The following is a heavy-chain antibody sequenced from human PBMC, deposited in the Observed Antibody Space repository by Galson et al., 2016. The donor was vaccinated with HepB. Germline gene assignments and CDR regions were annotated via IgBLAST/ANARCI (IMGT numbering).Heavy chain of an antibody. J-gene: IGHJ4*02. V-gene: IGHV4-61*01. CDR3: ARGLGINYYDSSGYVY. CDR1: GGSVTSGPYY. Sequence: ETLSLTCTVSGGSVTSGPYYWSWIRQPPGKGLEWIGYMYYSGGSNYNPSLKSRVTISVDTSKNQFSLKLTSVTAADTAVYYCARGLGINYYDSSGYVYWGQGTLVTVSS. D-gene: IGHD3-22*01. CDR2: MYYSGGS.